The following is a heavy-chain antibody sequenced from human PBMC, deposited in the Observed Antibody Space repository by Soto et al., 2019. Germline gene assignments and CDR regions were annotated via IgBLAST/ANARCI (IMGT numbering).Heavy chain of an antibody. J-gene: IGHJ5*02. D-gene: IGHD2-21*01. V-gene: IGHV4-30-4*01. CDR2: IYYSGST. Sequence: SESLSLTCTVSGGSISSGDYYWSWIRQPPGKGLEWIGYIYYSGSTYYNPSLKSRVTISVDTSKNQFSLKLSSVTAADTAVYYCARNIIVVATTWFDPWGQGTLVPVSS. CDR1: GGSISSGDYY. CDR3: ARNIIVVATTWFDP.